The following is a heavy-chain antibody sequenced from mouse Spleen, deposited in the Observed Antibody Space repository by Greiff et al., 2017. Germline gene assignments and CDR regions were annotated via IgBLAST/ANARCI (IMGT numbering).Heavy chain of an antibody. CDR1: GYTFTSYW. D-gene: IGHD2-3*01. CDR2: IYPGSGST. J-gene: IGHJ3*01. V-gene: IGHV1-55*01. CDR3: ARGGLLRRGFAY. Sequence: QVQLQQSGAELVKPGASVKMSCKASGYTFTSYWITWVKQRPGQGLEWIGDIYPGSGSTNYNEKFKSKATLTVDTSSSTAYMQLSSLTSEDSAVYYCARGGLLRRGFAYWGQGTLVTVSA.